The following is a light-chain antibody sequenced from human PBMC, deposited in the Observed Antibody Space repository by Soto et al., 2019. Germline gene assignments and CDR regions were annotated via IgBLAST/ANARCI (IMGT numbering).Light chain of an antibody. J-gene: IGLJ3*02. CDR2: RNN. CDR3: HSYDRSLSGSV. V-gene: IGLV1-47*01. CDR1: SSNIGSNF. Sequence: QSVLTQPPSASGTPGQRVTISCSGSSSNIGSNFVYWYQQFPGTAPKLLIYRNNQRPSGVPDRFSGSKSGTSASLAITGLLAEDEADYYCHSYDRSLSGSVFGGGTQLTVL.